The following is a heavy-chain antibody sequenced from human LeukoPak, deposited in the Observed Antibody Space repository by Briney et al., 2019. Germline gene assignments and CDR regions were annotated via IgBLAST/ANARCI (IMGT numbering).Heavy chain of an antibody. D-gene: IGHD6-19*01. J-gene: IGHJ3*02. CDR2: IKQDGSEK. Sequence: PGGSLRLSCAASGFTFSSYWMSWVRQAPGKGLAGVANIKQDGSEKHYVDSVKGRFTISRDNAKNSLYLQMNSLRVEDTALYYCARKRGSSGWYAHDFDIWGHGTMVTVSS. CDR1: GFTFSSYW. V-gene: IGHV3-7*01. CDR3: ARKRGSSGWYAHDFDI.